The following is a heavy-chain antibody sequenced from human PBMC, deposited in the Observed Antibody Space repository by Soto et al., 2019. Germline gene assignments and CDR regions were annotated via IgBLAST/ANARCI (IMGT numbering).Heavy chain of an antibody. V-gene: IGHV1-2*02. CDR1: GYTFTGHY. J-gene: IGHJ4*02. CDR2: IGPESGAT. D-gene: IGHD1-26*01. CDR3: GRGRSGQIVVFY. Sequence: ASVKVSCKASGYTFTGHYIHWVRQAPEQGPEWMGEIGPESGATRYAEKFQGRVTMTLDTSITTVYMELKNLSPDDTAVYYCGRGRSGQIVVFYWGQGPPVTVSS.